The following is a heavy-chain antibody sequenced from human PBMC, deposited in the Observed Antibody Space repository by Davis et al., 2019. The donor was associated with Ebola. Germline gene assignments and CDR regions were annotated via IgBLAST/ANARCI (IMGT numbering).Heavy chain of an antibody. Sequence: ESPKTPCHAPCYRFPGHWIAWVRQLPGKGLECMGILYPGDPETRYNPSFEGHVTISADKSISTVYLQWSSLKASDTAMYYCTRSKDNVVEPVGFDSWGQGTLITVSS. V-gene: IGHV5-51*01. J-gene: IGHJ5*01. CDR3: TRSKDNVVEPVGFDS. CDR1: CYRFPGHW. D-gene: IGHD3-16*02. CDR2: LYPGDPET.